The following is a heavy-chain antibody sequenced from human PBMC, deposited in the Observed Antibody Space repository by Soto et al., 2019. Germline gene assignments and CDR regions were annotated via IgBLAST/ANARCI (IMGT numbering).Heavy chain of an antibody. CDR1: GVTFSSFS. V-gene: IGHV3-21*01. CDR2: ILSSSASI. CDR3: ARDSGEHPVRRGFYSSYMAV. D-gene: IGHD3-10*01. Sequence: EVQLVESGGGLVKPGGSLRLSCAASGVTFSSFSFNWVRQAPGKGLEWVSFILSSSASIYYADSVKGRFTISRDNAKNSLYLQMNSLKDEDTAVYYCARDSGEHPVRRGFYSSYMAVWGKGTTVTVSS. J-gene: IGHJ6*03.